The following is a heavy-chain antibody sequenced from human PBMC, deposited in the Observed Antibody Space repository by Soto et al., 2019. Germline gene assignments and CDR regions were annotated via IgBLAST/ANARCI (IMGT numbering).Heavy chain of an antibody. J-gene: IGHJ6*02. CDR3: ARLGPTTVPTSYFTGNYDGMDV. Sequence: TLETLSLTCTVSGGSISSGDYYWSWIRQPPGKGLEWIGYIYYSGSTYYNPSLRSRLTISVDTSKNQFSLKLSSVTAADTAVYCCARLGPTTVPTSYFTGNYDGMDVWGQGTTVTVSS. CDR1: GGSISSGDYY. D-gene: IGHD4-17*01. V-gene: IGHV4-30-4*01. CDR2: IYYSGST.